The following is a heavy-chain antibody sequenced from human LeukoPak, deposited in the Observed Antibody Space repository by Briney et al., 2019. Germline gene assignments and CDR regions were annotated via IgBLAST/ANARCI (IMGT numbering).Heavy chain of an antibody. J-gene: IGHJ5*02. V-gene: IGHV4-59*06. CDR1: GASISGFY. CDR2: IYYSGST. CDR3: AAGITMVREVLYNWFDP. Sequence: SETLSLTCTVSGASISGFYWSWIRQPAGKGLEWIGYIYYSGSTYYNPSLKSRVTISVDTSKNQFSLKLSSVTAADTAVYYCAAGITMVREVLYNWFDPWGQGTLVTVSS. D-gene: IGHD3-10*01.